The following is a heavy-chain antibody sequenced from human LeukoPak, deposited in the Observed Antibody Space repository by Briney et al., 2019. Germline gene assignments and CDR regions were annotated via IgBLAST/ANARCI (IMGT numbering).Heavy chain of an antibody. CDR2: IYSGGGAT. D-gene: IGHD3-3*01. Sequence: GGSLRLSCAASGFTVNSKYMNWVRQAPGKGLEWVSVIYSGGGATYYADSVKGRFTISRDNSKNTLYLQMNSLRGEDTAVYYCARGSWSGYYYFDYWGQGTLVTVSS. V-gene: IGHV3-53*01. J-gene: IGHJ4*02. CDR3: ARGSWSGYYYFDY. CDR1: GFTVNSKY.